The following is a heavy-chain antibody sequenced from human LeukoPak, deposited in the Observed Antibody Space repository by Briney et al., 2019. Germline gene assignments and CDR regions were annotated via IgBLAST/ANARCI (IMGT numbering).Heavy chain of an antibody. D-gene: IGHD3-22*01. CDR2: ISSSSSYI. J-gene: IGHJ4*02. CDR1: GFTFSSYS. Sequence: PGGSLRLSCAASGFTFSSYSMNWVRQAPGKGLEWVSSISSSSSYIYYADSVKGRFTISRDNAKNSLYLQMNSLRAEDTAVYYCAREPSYYYDSSGYYEDYWGQGTLVTVSS. CDR3: AREPSYYYDSSGYYEDY. V-gene: IGHV3-21*01.